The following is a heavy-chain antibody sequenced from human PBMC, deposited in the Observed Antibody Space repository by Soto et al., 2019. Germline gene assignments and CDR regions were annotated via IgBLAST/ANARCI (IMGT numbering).Heavy chain of an antibody. CDR3: ATADKRADALDV. CDR1: GYTLTEFS. Sequence: ASVKFSCKASGYTLTEFSMHWVRQAPGKGLEWMGNFDPEDGETIYAQKFQGRIIMTEDTSTDTAYMELSSLRSDDTGVYYCATADKRADALDVWGQGTMVTVSS. V-gene: IGHV1-24*01. J-gene: IGHJ3*01. D-gene: IGHD3-9*01. CDR2: FDPEDGET.